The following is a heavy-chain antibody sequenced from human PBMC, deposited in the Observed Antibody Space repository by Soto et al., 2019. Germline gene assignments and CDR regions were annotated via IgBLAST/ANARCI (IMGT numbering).Heavy chain of an antibody. CDR1: GYTFTSCG. Sequence: QVQLVQYGAEVKKPGASVKVSCKASGYTFTSCGISWVRQDRGQGIEWKGWISAYNGNTNYAQKLQGRVTMTTDTSTSRAYMELRSLRTVNTAVYSCAREDPRVLNWDQGTRVSVSS. J-gene: IGHJ4*02. V-gene: IGHV1-18*01. CDR2: ISAYNGNT. CDR3: AREDPRVLN.